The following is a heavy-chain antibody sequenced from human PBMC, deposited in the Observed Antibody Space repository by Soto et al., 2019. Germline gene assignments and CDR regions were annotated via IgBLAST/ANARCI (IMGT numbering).Heavy chain of an antibody. V-gene: IGHV4-31*03. J-gene: IGHJ4*02. D-gene: IGHD1-26*01. Sequence: SETLSLTCTVSGGSISSGGSYWSWIRQSPGKGLEWIGYIYYSGTTYYNPSLKSRVTMSLDTSKNQFSLKLTSVTAVDTAVYYCARREIRGPIDYWGQGTLVTVSS. CDR1: GGSISSGGSY. CDR2: IYYSGTT. CDR3: ARREIRGPIDY.